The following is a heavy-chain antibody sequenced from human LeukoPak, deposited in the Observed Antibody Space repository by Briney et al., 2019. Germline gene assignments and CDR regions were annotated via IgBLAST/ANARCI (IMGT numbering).Heavy chain of an antibody. CDR1: GYSFTYDW. CDR2: IWPDDSDS. J-gene: IGHJ3*02. D-gene: IGHD1-26*01. V-gene: IGHV5-51*01. CDR3: ARRFDSGIINAFDI. Sequence: PGESLKISCKGSGYSFTYDWIAWVRQMPGEGLEWMGIIWPDDSDSRYSPSFQGQVTISADKSINTAYLQWNNLKASDTAIYYCARRFDSGIINAFDIWGQGTLVVVSS.